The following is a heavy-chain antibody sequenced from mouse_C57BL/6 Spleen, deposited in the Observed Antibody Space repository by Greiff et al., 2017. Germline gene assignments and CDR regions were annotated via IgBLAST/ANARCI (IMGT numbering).Heavy chain of an antibody. V-gene: IGHV1-19*01. CDR1: GYTFTDYY. CDR2: INPYNGGT. D-gene: IGHD2-4*01. J-gene: IGHJ4*01. Sequence: EVQLQQSGPVLVKPGASVKMSCKASGYTFTDYYMNWVKQSHGKSLEWIGVINPYNGGTSYNQKFKGKATLTVDKSSSTAYQELNSLTSEDSAVYYCAEASDYDRAMDYWGQGTSVTVSA. CDR3: AEASDYDRAMDY.